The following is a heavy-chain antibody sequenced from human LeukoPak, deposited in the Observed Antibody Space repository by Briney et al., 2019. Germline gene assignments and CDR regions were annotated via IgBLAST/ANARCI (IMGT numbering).Heavy chain of an antibody. CDR1: GGSISSSSYY. V-gene: IGHV4-39*07. CDR2: IYYSGST. D-gene: IGHD6-19*01. J-gene: IGHJ6*03. Sequence: SETLSLTCTVSGGSISSSSYYWGWIRQPPGKGLEWIGSIYYSGSTYYNPSLKSRVTISVDTSKNQFSLKLSSVTAADTAVYYCARAVAGTPYYYMDVWGKGTTVTVSS. CDR3: ARAVAGTPYYYMDV.